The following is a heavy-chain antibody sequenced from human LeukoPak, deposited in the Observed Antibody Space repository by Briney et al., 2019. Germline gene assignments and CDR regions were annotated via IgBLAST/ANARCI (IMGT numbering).Heavy chain of an antibody. CDR3: ARHIGGGIEDMDV. CDR1: GGSISTYY. Sequence: SETLSLTCTVSGGSISTYYWSWVRQSPGKGLEWIGYIYVTGNRYNPYLQSRVTISVDTSRNQFFLKMSSVTAADTAVYYCARHIGGGIEDMDVWGKGTRVTVSS. D-gene: IGHD3-16*02. J-gene: IGHJ6*03. CDR2: IYVTGN. V-gene: IGHV4-59*08.